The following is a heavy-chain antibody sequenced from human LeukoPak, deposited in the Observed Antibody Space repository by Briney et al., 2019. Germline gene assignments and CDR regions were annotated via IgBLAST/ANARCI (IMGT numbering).Heavy chain of an antibody. Sequence: SETLSLTCTVSGGSISSYYWSWIRQPAGKGLEGIWRIYTSGSTNYNPPLKSRVAMSVDTSKNQFSLKLSSVTAADTAVYYCARRSIVATVFDAFDIWGQGTMVTVSS. D-gene: IGHD5-12*01. CDR1: GGSISSYY. J-gene: IGHJ3*02. CDR3: ARRSIVATVFDAFDI. V-gene: IGHV4-4*07. CDR2: IYTSGST.